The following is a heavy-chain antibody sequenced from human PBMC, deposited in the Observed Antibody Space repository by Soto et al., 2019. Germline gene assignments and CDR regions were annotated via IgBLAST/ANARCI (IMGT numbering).Heavy chain of an antibody. D-gene: IGHD6-13*01. CDR3: AKDAAAAGTFDY. CDR1: GFTFSSYA. V-gene: IGHV3-30*18. Sequence: QVQLVESGGGVVQPGRSLRLACAPSGFTFSSYARQWVRQAPGKGLEWVGVISSDGSNKYYADFVKGRFTKSRDNSKNMLYLKMNSLRAEDTAVYYCAKDAAAAGTFDYWGQGTLVTVSS. CDR2: ISSDGSNK. J-gene: IGHJ4*02.